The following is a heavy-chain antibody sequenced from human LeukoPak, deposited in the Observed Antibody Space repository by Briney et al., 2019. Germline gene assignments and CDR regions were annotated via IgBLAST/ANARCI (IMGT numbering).Heavy chain of an antibody. CDR2: INPNSGGT. Sequence: ASVKVSCKASGYTFTGYYMHWVRQAPGQGLEWMGWINPNSGGTNYAQKFQGWVTMTRDTSISTAYMELSRLRSDDTAVYYCARGGSSWSTRRLFDYWGQGTLVTVSS. D-gene: IGHD6-13*01. V-gene: IGHV1-2*04. CDR1: GYTFTGYY. CDR3: ARGGSSWSTRRLFDY. J-gene: IGHJ4*02.